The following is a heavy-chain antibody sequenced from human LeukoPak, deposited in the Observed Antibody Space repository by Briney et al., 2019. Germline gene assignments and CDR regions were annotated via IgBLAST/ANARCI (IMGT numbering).Heavy chain of an antibody. CDR2: MNPNSGNT. J-gene: IGHJ4*02. CDR3: ARAPGPYYDSSGYYYDDYFDY. CDR1: GYTFTSYD. Sequence: ASVKVSCKASGYTFTSYDINWVRQATGQGLEWMGWMNPNSGNTGYAQKFQGRVTMTRNTSISTAYMELSSLRSEDTAVYYCARAPGPYYDSSGYYYDDYFDYWGQGTLVTVSS. D-gene: IGHD3-22*01. V-gene: IGHV1-8*01.